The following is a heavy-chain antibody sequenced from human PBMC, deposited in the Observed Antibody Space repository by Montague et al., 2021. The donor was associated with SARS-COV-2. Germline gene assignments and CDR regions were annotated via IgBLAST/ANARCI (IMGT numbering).Heavy chain of an antibody. J-gene: IGHJ6*02. Sequence: SETLSLTCAVSGGSISSSSYYWGWIRQPPGKGLEWIGSIHYSGSTYYNPSLKRRVSRSVDTSKNQFSPQLSSVTAADTAVYYCARLWDTVYYYYGMDVWGQGTTVTVSS. D-gene: IGHD1-26*01. CDR2: IHYSGST. CDR1: GGSISSSSYY. V-gene: IGHV4-39*01. CDR3: ARLWDTVYYYYGMDV.